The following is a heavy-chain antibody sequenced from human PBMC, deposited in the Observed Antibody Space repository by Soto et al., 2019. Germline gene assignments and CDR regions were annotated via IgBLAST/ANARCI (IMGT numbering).Heavy chain of an antibody. Sequence: SETLSLTCTVSGGSISSYYWSWIRQPPGKGLEWIGYIYYSGSTNYNPSLKSRVTISVDTSKNQFSLKLSSVTAADTAVYYCARGLYDYGDLYYFDYWGQGTLVTVSS. V-gene: IGHV4-59*01. J-gene: IGHJ4*02. D-gene: IGHD4-17*01. CDR3: ARGLYDYGDLYYFDY. CDR2: IYYSGST. CDR1: GGSISSYY.